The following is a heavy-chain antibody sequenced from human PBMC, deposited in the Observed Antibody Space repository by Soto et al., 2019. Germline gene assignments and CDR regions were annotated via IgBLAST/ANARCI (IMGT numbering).Heavy chain of an antibody. J-gene: IGHJ3*02. CDR2: ISAYNGNT. V-gene: IGHV1-18*04. CDR3: ARIRTSHCAACPRYAFDI. D-gene: IGHD2-2*01. CDR1: GYTFTSYG. Sequence: WASVKVSCKASGYTFTSYGISWVRQAPGQGLEWMGWISAYNGNTNYAQKPQGRVTMTTDTSTSTAYMELRSLRSDDTAVYYCARIRTSHCAACPRYAFDIWGQGTMVTVSS.